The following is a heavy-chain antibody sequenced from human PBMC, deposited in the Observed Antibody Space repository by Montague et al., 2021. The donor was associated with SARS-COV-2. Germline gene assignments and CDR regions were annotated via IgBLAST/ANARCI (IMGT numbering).Heavy chain of an antibody. CDR3: ARWGVYYDSPYYYYAMNV. V-gene: IGHV4-59*12. J-gene: IGHJ6*02. D-gene: IGHD3-3*01. CDR2: TSYSGST. CDR1: GGSISPYY. Sequence: SETLSLTCTVSGGSISPYYWSWIRQSQGKGLECIGYTSYSGSTDYNPSLKSRVTISIDTSKNQFSLKLSSVTAADTAVYYCARWGVYYDSPYYYYAMNVWGQEPTLTV.